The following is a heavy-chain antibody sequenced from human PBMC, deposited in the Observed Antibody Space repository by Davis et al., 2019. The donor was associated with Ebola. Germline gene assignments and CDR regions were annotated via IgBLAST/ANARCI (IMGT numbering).Heavy chain of an antibody. D-gene: IGHD4-23*01. CDR3: AGNYPYYYYGMDV. CDR1: GFTVSSNY. V-gene: IGHV3-53*01. CDR2: IYSGGST. J-gene: IGHJ6*02. Sequence: GESLKIFCAASGFTVSSNYMSWVRQAPGKGLEWVSVIYSGGSTYYADSVKGRFTISRDNSKNTLYLQMNSLRAEDTAVYYCAGNYPYYYYGMDVWGQGTTVTVSS.